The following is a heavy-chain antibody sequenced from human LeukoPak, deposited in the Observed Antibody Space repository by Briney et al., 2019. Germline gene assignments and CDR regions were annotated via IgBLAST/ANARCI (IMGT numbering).Heavy chain of an antibody. Sequence: PSETLSLTRAVHGYSLTNHYWIWIRQPPGKGLEWIAEVLHTGSTNCNPSFKSRVTISVDTSKNQFFLNLTSVTAADTAVYYCARGPAALHPWGQGLLVTVSS. CDR2: VLHTGST. V-gene: IGHV4-34*12. CDR3: ARGPAALHP. CDR1: GYSLTNHY. J-gene: IGHJ5*02. D-gene: IGHD6-13*01.